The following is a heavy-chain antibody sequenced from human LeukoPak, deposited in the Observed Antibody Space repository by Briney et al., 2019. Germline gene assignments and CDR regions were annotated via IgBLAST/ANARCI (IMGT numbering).Heavy chain of an antibody. J-gene: IGHJ6*02. Sequence: SETLSLTCTVSGGSISSYYWSWIRQPPGKGLEWIGYIYYSGSTNYNPSLKSRVTISVDTSKNQFSLKLSSVTAADTAVYYCARHFKALEDSGSSGSNYYYGMDVWGQGTTVTVSS. V-gene: IGHV4-59*08. CDR3: ARHFKALEDSGSSGSNYYYGMDV. CDR2: IYYSGST. D-gene: IGHD6-6*01. CDR1: GGSISSYY.